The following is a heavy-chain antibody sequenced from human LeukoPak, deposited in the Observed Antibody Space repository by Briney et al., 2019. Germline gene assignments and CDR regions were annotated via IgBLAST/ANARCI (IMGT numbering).Heavy chain of an antibody. CDR3: AKGPIAVAGTPPTLYFDY. CDR2: ISWNSGSI. Sequence: PGGSLRLSCAASGFTFSDYAMNWVRQAPGKGLEWVSGISWNSGSIGYADSVKGRFTISRDNAKNSLYLQMNSLRAEDTALYYCAKGPIAVAGTPPTLYFDYWGQGTLVTVSS. CDR1: GFTFSDYA. J-gene: IGHJ4*02. V-gene: IGHV3-9*01. D-gene: IGHD6-19*01.